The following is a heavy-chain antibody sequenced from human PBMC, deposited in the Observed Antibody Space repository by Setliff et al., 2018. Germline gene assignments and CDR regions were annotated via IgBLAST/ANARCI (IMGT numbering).Heavy chain of an antibody. D-gene: IGHD3-3*01. V-gene: IGHV5-51*01. CDR3: ARSRSNFWSGYFNWFDP. J-gene: IGHJ5*02. CDR1: GYSFPSYW. Sequence: GESLKISCKASGYSFPSYWIGWVRQVPGKGLEGMGTIYPSDSETRYSPTFQGQVTISADKSISTAYLQWSSLKASDTAMYYCARSRSNFWSGYFNWFDPWGQGTLVTVS. CDR2: IYPSDSET.